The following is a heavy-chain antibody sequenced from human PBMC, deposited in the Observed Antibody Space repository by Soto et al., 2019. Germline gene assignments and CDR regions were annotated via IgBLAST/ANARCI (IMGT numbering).Heavy chain of an antibody. J-gene: IGHJ4*02. Sequence: EVQLVESGGGLVQPGGSLRLSCAASGFTFDDYAMHWVRQAPGKGLEWVSGISWHSYRVLYADSVKGRFTIFRDNAKSSLYLQMNRLRTDDTALYFCATDGDPGETADGSEYIDSWGQGTLVTVSS. V-gene: IGHV3-9*01. CDR3: ATDGDPGETADGSEYIDS. D-gene: IGHD3-16*01. CDR2: ISWHSYRV. CDR1: GFTFDDYA.